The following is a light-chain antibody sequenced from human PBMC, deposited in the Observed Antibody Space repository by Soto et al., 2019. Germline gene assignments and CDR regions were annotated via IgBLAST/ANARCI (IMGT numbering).Light chain of an antibody. CDR2: GAS. J-gene: IGKJ1*01. CDR1: QSVSTN. CDR3: QQYNNWPRT. V-gene: IGKV3-15*01. Sequence: ETVMTQSAATLSVSLGERATLSCRASQSVSTNLAWYQQKPGQAPRLLIYGASTRVTGVPARFIGGGSGTDFTLTISSLQSEDFAIYYCQQYNNWPRTFGQGTKVEIK.